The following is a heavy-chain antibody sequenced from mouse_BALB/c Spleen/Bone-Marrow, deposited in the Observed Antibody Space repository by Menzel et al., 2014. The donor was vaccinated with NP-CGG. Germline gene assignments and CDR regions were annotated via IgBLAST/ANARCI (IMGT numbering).Heavy chain of an antibody. CDR1: GYTFTSYW. CDR3: TRGDYDWYFDV. J-gene: IGHJ1*01. V-gene: IGHV1S127*01. CDR2: IDPSDSYT. D-gene: IGHD2-4*01. Sequence: VQLQQSGAELVKPGASVKMSCEASGYTFTSYWMHWVKQRPGQGLEWIGVIDPSDSYTSYNQKFKGKATLTVDTSSSTAYMQLSSLTSEDSAVYYCTRGDYDWYFDVWGAGTTVIVSS.